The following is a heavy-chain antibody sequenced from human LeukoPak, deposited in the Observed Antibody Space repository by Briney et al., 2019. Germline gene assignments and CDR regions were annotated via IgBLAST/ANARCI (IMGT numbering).Heavy chain of an antibody. V-gene: IGHV3-23*01. CDR2: ISDSGGNT. CDR3: AREDSGYDDY. CDR1: GFTFSGYA. D-gene: IGHD5-12*01. Sequence: TGGSLRLSYAASGFTFSGYAMTWVRQAPGKGLQWVSTISDSGGNTYYADSVKGRFTISRDNSKNTLYLQMKSLRAEDTAVYYCAREDSGYDDYWGQGILVTVSS. J-gene: IGHJ4*02.